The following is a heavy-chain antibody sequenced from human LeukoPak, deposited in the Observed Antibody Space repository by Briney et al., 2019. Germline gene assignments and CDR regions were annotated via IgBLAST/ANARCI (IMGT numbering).Heavy chain of an antibody. CDR2: IKQDGSEK. CDR1: GFTFSSYW. J-gene: IGHJ5*02. V-gene: IGHV3-7*03. Sequence: GGSLRLSCAASGFTFSSYWMSWVRQAPGKGLEWVANIKQDGSEKYYVDSVKGRFTISRDNAKKSLYLQMNSLRAEDTALYYCAKDLYSSSWFSLDPWGQGTLVTVSS. D-gene: IGHD6-13*01. CDR3: AKDLYSSSWFSLDP.